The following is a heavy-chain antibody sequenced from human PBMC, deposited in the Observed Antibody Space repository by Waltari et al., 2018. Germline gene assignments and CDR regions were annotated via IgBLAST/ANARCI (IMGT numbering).Heavy chain of an antibody. CDR1: GGSISSGSYY. J-gene: IGHJ4*02. Sequence: QVQLQESGPGLVKPSQTLSLTCTVSGGSISSGSYYWSWIRQPAGKGLEWIGRIYTSGSTNYNPSLKSRVTISVDTSKNQFSLKLSSVTAADTAVYYCARAHSGGPVDYWGQGTLVTVSS. D-gene: IGHD2-15*01. CDR2: IYTSGST. V-gene: IGHV4-61*02. CDR3: ARAHSGGPVDY.